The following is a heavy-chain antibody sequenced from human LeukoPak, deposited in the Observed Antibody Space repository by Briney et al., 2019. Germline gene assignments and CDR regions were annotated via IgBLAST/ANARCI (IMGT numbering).Heavy chain of an antibody. D-gene: IGHD2-8*01. V-gene: IGHV1-2*02. CDR3: ARWLGWDIVLMVYALDY. CDR1: GYTFTGYY. CDR2: INPNSGGT. J-gene: IGHJ4*02. Sequence: GASVKASCKASGYTFTGYYMHWVRQAPGQGLEWMGWINPNSGGTNYAQKFQGRVTMTRDTSISTAYMELSRLRSDDTAVYYCARWLGWDIVLMVYALDYWGQGTLVTVSS.